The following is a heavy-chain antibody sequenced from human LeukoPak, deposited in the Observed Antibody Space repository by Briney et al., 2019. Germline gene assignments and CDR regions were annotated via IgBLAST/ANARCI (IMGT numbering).Heavy chain of an antibody. Sequence: QAGGSLRLSCAASGFTFSSYGMHWVRQAPGKGLEWVAVISYDGSNKYYADSVKGRFTISRDNSKNTLYLQMNSLGAEDTAVYYCAKALRIAAAGSPTPFDYWGQGTLVTVSS. V-gene: IGHV3-30*18. CDR1: GFTFSSYG. D-gene: IGHD6-13*01. J-gene: IGHJ4*02. CDR2: ISYDGSNK. CDR3: AKALRIAAAGSPTPFDY.